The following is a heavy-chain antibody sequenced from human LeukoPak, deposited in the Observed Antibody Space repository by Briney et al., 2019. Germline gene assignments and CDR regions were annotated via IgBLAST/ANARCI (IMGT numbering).Heavy chain of an antibody. J-gene: IGHJ4*02. CDR3: ARGGWYYFDY. V-gene: IGHV3-7*04. CDR2: IKQDGSDI. CDR1: GFTFSSLW. D-gene: IGHD3-22*01. Sequence: GGSLRLSCVVSGFTFSSLWMSWVRPAPGKGLEWVARIKQDGSDIYYVDSVKGRFTISRDNAKTSLYLQMNSPRAEDTAVYYCARGGWYYFDYWGQGTLVTVAS.